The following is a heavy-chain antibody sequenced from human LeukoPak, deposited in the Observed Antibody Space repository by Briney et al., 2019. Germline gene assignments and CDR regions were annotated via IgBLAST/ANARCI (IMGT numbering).Heavy chain of an antibody. CDR3: ARGQEYSYGSYYYYMDV. Sequence: SETLSLTCTVSGGSISSYYWSWIRQPPGKGLEWIGYIYYSGSTNYNPSLKSRVTISVDTSKNQFSLKLSSVTAADTAVYYCARGQEYSYGSYYYYMDVWGKGTTVTVSS. CDR1: GGSISSYY. J-gene: IGHJ6*03. CDR2: IYYSGST. V-gene: IGHV4-59*01. D-gene: IGHD5-18*01.